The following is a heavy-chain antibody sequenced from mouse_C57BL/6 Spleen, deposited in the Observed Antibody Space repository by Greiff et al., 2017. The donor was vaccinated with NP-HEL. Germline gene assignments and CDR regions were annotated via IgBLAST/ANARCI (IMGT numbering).Heavy chain of an antibody. CDR2: IYPGDGDT. Sequence: QVHVKQSGPELVKPGASVKISCKASGYAFSSSWMNWVKQRPGKGLEWIGRIYPGDGDTNYNGKFKGKATLTADKSSSTAYMQLSSLTSEDSAVYFCARSDYSNYPYYAMDYWGQGTSVTVSS. J-gene: IGHJ4*01. D-gene: IGHD2-5*01. CDR3: ARSDYSNYPYYAMDY. V-gene: IGHV1-82*01. CDR1: GYAFSSSW.